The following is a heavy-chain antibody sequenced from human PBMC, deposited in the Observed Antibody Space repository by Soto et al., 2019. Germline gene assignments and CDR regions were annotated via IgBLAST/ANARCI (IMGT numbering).Heavy chain of an antibody. CDR3: ATSTKMTTVTKNWFDP. Sequence: QVQLVQSGAEVKKPGASVKVSCKVSGYTLTELSMHWVRQAPGKGREWMGGFDPEDGETIYAQKFQGRVTMTEDTSTDTAYMELSSLRSEDTAVYYCATSTKMTTVTKNWFDPWGQGTLVTVSS. CDR1: GYTLTELS. CDR2: FDPEDGET. D-gene: IGHD4-17*01. J-gene: IGHJ5*02. V-gene: IGHV1-24*01.